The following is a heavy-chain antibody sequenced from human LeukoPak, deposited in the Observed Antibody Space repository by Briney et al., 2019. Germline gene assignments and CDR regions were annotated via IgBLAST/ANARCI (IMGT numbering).Heavy chain of an antibody. V-gene: IGHV3-23*01. J-gene: IGHJ4*02. Sequence: GGSLRLSCAASGFTFSSYGMSWVRQAPGKGLEWVSAISGSGGSTYYADSVKGRFTISRDNSKNTLYLQMNSLRAEDTAVYYCAKDVHDYVWGSYRYTEGYWGQGTLVTVSS. D-gene: IGHD3-16*02. CDR3: AKDVHDYVWGSYRYTEGY. CDR2: ISGSGGST. CDR1: GFTFSSYG.